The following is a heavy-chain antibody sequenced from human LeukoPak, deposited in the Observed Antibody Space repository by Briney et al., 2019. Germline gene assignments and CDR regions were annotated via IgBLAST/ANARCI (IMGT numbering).Heavy chain of an antibody. J-gene: IGHJ5*02. CDR3: AREDYCGSGSYYLVFPNSWFDP. CDR1: GGPISSYY. D-gene: IGHD3-10*01. CDR2: IYTSGST. V-gene: IGHV4-4*07. Sequence: SETLSLTCTVSGGPISSYYWSWIRQPPGKGLEWIGRIYTSGSTNSNPSLKSRITMSVDTSKNQFSLKLSSVTAADTAVYYCAREDYCGSGSYYLVFPNSWFDPWGQGTLVTVSS.